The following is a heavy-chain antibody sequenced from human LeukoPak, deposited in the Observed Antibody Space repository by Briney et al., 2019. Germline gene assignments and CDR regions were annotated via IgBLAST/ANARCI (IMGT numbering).Heavy chain of an antibody. CDR1: GGSISSGGYS. D-gene: IGHD3-22*01. CDR2: IYHSGST. V-gene: IGHV4-30-2*01. CDR3: ARADYYDSSGYYSDY. Sequence: SQTLSLTCAVSGGSISSGGYSWSWIRQPPGKGLEWIGYIYHSGSTYYNPSLKSRVTISVDRSKNQFSLKLSSVTAADTAVYYCARADYYDSSGYYSDYWGQGTLVTVSS. J-gene: IGHJ4*02.